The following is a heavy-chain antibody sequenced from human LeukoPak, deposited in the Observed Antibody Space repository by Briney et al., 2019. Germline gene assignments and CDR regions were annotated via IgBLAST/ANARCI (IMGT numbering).Heavy chain of an antibody. CDR1: GFTFSSYW. V-gene: IGHV3-7*01. Sequence: GGSLRLSCAASGFTFSSYWMSWVRQAPGKGLEWVANIKQDGSEKYYVDSVKGRSTISRDNAKNSLYLQMNSLRAEDTAVYYCARERGSGALDYWGQGTLVTVSS. CDR3: ARERGSGALDY. CDR2: IKQDGSEK. J-gene: IGHJ4*02. D-gene: IGHD5-12*01.